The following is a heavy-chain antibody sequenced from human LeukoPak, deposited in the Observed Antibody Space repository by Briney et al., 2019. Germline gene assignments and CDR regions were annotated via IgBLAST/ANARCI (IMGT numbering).Heavy chain of an antibody. Sequence: SETLSLTRTVSGASISIYYWSWIRQPAGKGLEWIGCIYGSECINYNPSLKSRVTMSVDTSKNQFSLKLSSVTAADTAVYYCARVNSGWYGRLDYWGPGTLVTVSS. V-gene: IGHV4-4*07. CDR2: IYGSECI. CDR3: ARVNSGWYGRLDY. J-gene: IGHJ4*02. CDR1: GASISIYY. D-gene: IGHD6-19*01.